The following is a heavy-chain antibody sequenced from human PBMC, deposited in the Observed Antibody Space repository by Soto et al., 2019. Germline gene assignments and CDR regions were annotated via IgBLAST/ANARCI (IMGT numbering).Heavy chain of an antibody. CDR3: ARELASVVAASVGGMDV. Sequence: SETLSLTCTVSGGSISSGGYYWSWIRQHPGKGLEWIGYIYYSGSTYYDPSLKSRVTISVDTSKNQFSLKLSSVTAADTAVYYCARELASVVAASVGGMDVWGQGTTVTVSS. CDR1: GGSISSGGYY. CDR2: IYYSGST. J-gene: IGHJ6*02. D-gene: IGHD2-15*01. V-gene: IGHV4-31*03.